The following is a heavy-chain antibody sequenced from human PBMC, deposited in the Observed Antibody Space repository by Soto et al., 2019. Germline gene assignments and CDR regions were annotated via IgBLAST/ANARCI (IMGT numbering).Heavy chain of an antibody. J-gene: IGHJ4*02. CDR3: ARVWGCSSTSCKHPIDY. V-gene: IGHV3-11*06. CDR1: GFTFSDYY. D-gene: IGHD2-2*01. CDR2: ISSSSSYT. Sequence: GGSLRLSCAASGFTFSDYYMSWIRQAPGKGLEWVSYISSSSSYTNYADSVKGRFTISRDNAKNSLYLQMNSLRAEDTAVYYCARVWGCSSTSCKHPIDYWGQGTLVTVSS.